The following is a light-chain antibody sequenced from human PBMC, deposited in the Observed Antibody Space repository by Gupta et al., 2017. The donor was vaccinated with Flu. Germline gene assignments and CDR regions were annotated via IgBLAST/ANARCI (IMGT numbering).Light chain of an antibody. CDR1: QGINAY. CDR2: AAS. Sequence: DIQMTQSPSSVSASVGDIVTITCRARQGINAYLNWYQQKPGRAPRPLVYAASNLRSGVPSRFRGSGSGSDFTLTINGLQPEDFATYYCHQSFSMPWTFGQGTEVQIK. J-gene: IGKJ1*01. CDR3: HQSFSMPWT. V-gene: IGKV1-39*01.